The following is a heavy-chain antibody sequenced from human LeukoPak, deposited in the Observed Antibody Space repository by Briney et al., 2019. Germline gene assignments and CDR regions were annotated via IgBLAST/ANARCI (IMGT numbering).Heavy chain of an antibody. Sequence: GGSLRLSCAAAAITFSRYGMHWVRQAPGKGLEWVAFIRYDGSNKYYADSVKGRFTISRDNSKNTLYLQMNSLRAEDAAVYYCATEGSFDYWGQGALVTVSS. CDR1: AITFSRYG. CDR2: IRYDGSNK. J-gene: IGHJ4*02. V-gene: IGHV3-30*02. CDR3: ATEGSFDY.